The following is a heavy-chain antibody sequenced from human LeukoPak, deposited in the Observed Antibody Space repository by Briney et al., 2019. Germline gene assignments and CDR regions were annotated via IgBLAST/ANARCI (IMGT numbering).Heavy chain of an antibody. J-gene: IGHJ4*02. CDR2: IWYDGSNK. D-gene: IGHD6-19*01. CDR1: GFTFSSYG. CDR3: ARDHRVAVAGTFADY. Sequence: GGSLRLSCAASGFTFSSYGMHWVRQAPGKGLEWVAVIWYDGSNKYYADSVKGRFTISRDNSNNTLYLQMNSLRAEDKAVYYCARDHRVAVAGTFADYWGQGTLVTVSS. V-gene: IGHV3-33*01.